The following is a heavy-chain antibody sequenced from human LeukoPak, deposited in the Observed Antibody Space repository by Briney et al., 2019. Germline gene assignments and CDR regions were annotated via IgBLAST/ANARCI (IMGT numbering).Heavy chain of an antibody. J-gene: IGHJ4*02. D-gene: IGHD6-13*01. CDR1: GYTFTGYY. V-gene: IGHV1-2*02. CDR2: INPNSGGT. Sequence: ASVKVSRKASGYTFTGYYMHWVRQAPGQGLEWMGWINPNSGGTNYAQKFQGRVTMTRDTSISTAYMELSRLRSDDTAVYYCARVLSIGSWYPGYWGQGTLVTVSS. CDR3: ARVLSIGSWYPGY.